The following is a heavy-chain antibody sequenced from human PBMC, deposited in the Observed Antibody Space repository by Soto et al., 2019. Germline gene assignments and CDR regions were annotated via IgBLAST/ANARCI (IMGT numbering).Heavy chain of an antibody. CDR1: GYTFTSYA. J-gene: IGHJ4*02. V-gene: IGHV1-3*01. D-gene: IGHD2-2*01. Sequence: GASVKVSCKASGYTFTSYAMHWVRQAPGQRLEWMGWINAGNGNTKYSQKFQGRVTITRDTSASTAYMELSSLRSEDTAVYYCARGPSSTTRIPDFDYWGQGTLVTVSS. CDR3: ARGPSSTTRIPDFDY. CDR2: INAGNGNT.